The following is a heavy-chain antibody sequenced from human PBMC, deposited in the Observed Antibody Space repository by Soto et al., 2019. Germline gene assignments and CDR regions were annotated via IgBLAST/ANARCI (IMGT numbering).Heavy chain of an antibody. V-gene: IGHV1-18*01. J-gene: IGHJ1*01. CDR3: ARGRTVSSIGPLLV. CDR2: VSPKSGNT. D-gene: IGHD1-1*01. Sequence: QIQLVQSGAAVKKPVASVKVSCKASGYNFFDYGVSWVRQAPGQGLEWMGWVSPKSGNTDYARKVQSRVTMTTDTSKRTAYMELRGLRSDDTAVYYCARGRTVSSIGPLLVWGQGTLVSVSS. CDR1: GYNFFDYG.